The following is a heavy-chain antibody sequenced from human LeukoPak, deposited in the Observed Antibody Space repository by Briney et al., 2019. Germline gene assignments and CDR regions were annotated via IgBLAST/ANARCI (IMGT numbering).Heavy chain of an antibody. CDR2: ITDSGSTT. D-gene: IGHD5-18*01. Sequence: GGSLRLSCAASGSTFSSYGMSWVRQAPGKGLEWVSSITDSGSTTYYADSVKGRFTISKDNSKNTLYLQMNSLRAEDTAIYYCAKLSGDTDPWWGQGTLVTVSS. CDR1: GSTFSSYG. V-gene: IGHV3-23*01. J-gene: IGHJ4*02. CDR3: AKLSGDTDPW.